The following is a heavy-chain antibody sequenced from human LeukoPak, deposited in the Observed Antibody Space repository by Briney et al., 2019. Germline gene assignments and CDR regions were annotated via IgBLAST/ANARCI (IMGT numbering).Heavy chain of an antibody. CDR1: GFTFSDYD. J-gene: IGHJ4*02. Sequence: GGSLRLSCAASGFTFSDYDIHWVRQAPGKGLEWVAFIRFDGNHKYYADSVTGRFTVSRDNSKNTLYLQMNSLRPEDTAVYCCARSGYYSSFDYWGQGTLVTVSS. CDR2: IRFDGNHK. CDR3: ARSGYYSSFDY. D-gene: IGHD3-3*01. V-gene: IGHV3-30*02.